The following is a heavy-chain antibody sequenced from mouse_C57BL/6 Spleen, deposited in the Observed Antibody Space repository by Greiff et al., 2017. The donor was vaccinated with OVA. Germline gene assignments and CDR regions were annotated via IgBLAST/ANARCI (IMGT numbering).Heavy chain of an antibody. V-gene: IGHV1-80*01. CDR1: GYAFSSYW. D-gene: IGHD2-1*01. CDR3: ARWGYGNYVFDY. Sequence: QVQLQQSGAELVKPGASVKISCKASGYAFSSYWMNWVKQRPGKGLEWIGQIYPGDGDTNYNGKFKGKATLTADKSSSTAYMQLSSLTSEDSAVYFCARWGYGNYVFDYWGQGTTLTVSS. J-gene: IGHJ2*01. CDR2: IYPGDGDT.